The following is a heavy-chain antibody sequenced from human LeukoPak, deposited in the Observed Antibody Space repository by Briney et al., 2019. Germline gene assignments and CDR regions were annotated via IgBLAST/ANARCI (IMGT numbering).Heavy chain of an antibody. J-gene: IGHJ4*02. Sequence: AGGSLRLSCAASGFTFSSYEMNWVRQAPGKGLEWVSYISSSGSTIYYADSVKGRFTISRDNAKNTLYLQMNSLRADDTAVYFCAKDRPTVYSSSWLHFLDSWGQGTLVTVSS. CDR3: AKDRPTVYSSSWLHFLDS. CDR1: GFTFSSYE. CDR2: ISSSGSTI. D-gene: IGHD6-13*01. V-gene: IGHV3-48*03.